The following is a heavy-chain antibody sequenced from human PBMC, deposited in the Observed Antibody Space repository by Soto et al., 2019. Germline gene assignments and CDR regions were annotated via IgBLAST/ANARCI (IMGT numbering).Heavy chain of an antibody. CDR3: ARDIGSYAYGEGY. Sequence: SATLSLTCSVSGGSINSYWWSWIRQPAGKGLEWTGRVYSSGTTDYNPSLNSRATLSVETSKNQFSLKLSSVTVADTAVYYCARDIGSYAYGEGYWGQGIQVTAPQ. J-gene: IGHJ4*02. D-gene: IGHD3-10*01. CDR2: VYSSGTT. V-gene: IGHV4-4*07. CDR1: GGSINSYW.